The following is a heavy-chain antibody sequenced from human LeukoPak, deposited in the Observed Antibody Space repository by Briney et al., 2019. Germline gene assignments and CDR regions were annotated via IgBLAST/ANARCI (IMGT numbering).Heavy chain of an antibody. CDR2: IYYSGST. CDR3: ARKQYYYDSSGYRGNAFDI. Sequence: SETLSLTCTVSGGSISSGGYYWSWIRQHPGKGLEWIGYIYYSGSTYYNPSLKSRVTISVDTSKNQFSLKLSSVTAADTAVYYCARKQYYYDSSGYRGNAFDIWGQGTMVTVSS. V-gene: IGHV4-31*03. J-gene: IGHJ3*02. D-gene: IGHD3-22*01. CDR1: GGSISSGGYY.